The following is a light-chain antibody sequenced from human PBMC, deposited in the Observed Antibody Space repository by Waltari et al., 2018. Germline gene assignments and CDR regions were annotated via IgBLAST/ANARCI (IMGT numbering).Light chain of an antibody. V-gene: IGLV2-14*03. Sequence: QSALTQPASVSGSPGQSITISCTGTSSDVGHYNYVSWYQQRPGKAPKLMIYDVSSRPPGISSRLSGSKSCRTASLTIYGRQAEDEADYYCSSFTSASTVGVIFGGGTKLTVL. CDR2: DVS. CDR1: SSDVGHYNY. J-gene: IGLJ2*01. CDR3: SSFTSASTVGVI.